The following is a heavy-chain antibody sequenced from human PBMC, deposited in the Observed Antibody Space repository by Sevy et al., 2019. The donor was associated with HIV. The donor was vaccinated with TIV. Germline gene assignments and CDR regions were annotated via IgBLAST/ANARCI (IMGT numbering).Heavy chain of an antibody. CDR2: IFSSGST. CDR3: VSLFLSYRSGWSYFDY. J-gene: IGHJ4*02. D-gene: IGHD6-19*01. V-gene: IGHV3-66*02. CDR1: GFTVNDKY. Sequence: GGSLRLSCAISGFTVNDKYIIWVRQAPGKGLEWVSVIFSSGSTYYADSAKGRFTISRDNSKNTVYLQMSSLRAEVTAVYYCVSLFLSYRSGWSYFDYWGQGTLVTVSS.